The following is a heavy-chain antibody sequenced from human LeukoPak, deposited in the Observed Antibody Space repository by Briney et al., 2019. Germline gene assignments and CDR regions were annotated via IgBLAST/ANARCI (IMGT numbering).Heavy chain of an antibody. CDR2: ISYDGSNK. Sequence: GGSLRLSCAASGFTFSSYGMHWVRQAPGKGLEWVAVISYDGSNKYYADSVKGRFTISRDNSKNTLYLQMNSLRAEDTAVYYCARDPAEWELLLDYWGQGTLVTVSS. CDR3: ARDPAEWELLLDY. V-gene: IGHV3-30*03. J-gene: IGHJ4*02. D-gene: IGHD1-26*01. CDR1: GFTFSSYG.